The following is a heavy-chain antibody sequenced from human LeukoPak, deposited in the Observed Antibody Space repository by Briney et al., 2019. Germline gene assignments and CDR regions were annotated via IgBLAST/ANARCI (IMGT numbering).Heavy chain of an antibody. Sequence: ASVKVSCKASGYTFTGCYMHWVRQAPGQGLEWMGWINPNSGGTNYAQKFQGRVTMTRDTSISTAYMELSRLRSDDTAVYYCARGLVVPAAMTTEGTAGYYYYYGMDVWGQGTTVTVSS. D-gene: IGHD2-2*01. CDR1: GYTFTGCY. CDR3: ARGLVVPAAMTTEGTAGYYYYYGMDV. V-gene: IGHV1-2*02. J-gene: IGHJ6*02. CDR2: INPNSGGT.